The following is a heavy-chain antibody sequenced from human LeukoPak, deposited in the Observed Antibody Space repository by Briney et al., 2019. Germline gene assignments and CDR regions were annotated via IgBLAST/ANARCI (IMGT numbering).Heavy chain of an antibody. V-gene: IGHV3-74*01. CDR2: INSDGRST. Sequence: PGGSLRLSCAASGFSFSSYWMHWVRQAPGKGLVWVSRINSDGRSTSYADSVKGRFTISRDNAKNTLYLQMSTLRAEDTAVYYCARGKNGDSLFDYWGQGTLVAASS. J-gene: IGHJ4*02. D-gene: IGHD4-17*01. CDR1: GFSFSSYW. CDR3: ARGKNGDSLFDY.